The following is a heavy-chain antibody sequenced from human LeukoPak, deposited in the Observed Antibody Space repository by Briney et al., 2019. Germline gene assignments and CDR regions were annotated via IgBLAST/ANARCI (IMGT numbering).Heavy chain of an antibody. CDR2: ISSSNSYI. D-gene: IGHD3-22*01. CDR3: ARDARGYYDFYGDY. CDR1: GFTFSSYS. J-gene: IGHJ4*02. V-gene: IGHV3-21*01. Sequence: MPGGSLRLSCAASGFTFSSYSMNWVRQAPGKGLEWVSSISSSNSYIYYADSVKGRFTISRDNAKNSLYLQMNSLRAEDTAVYYCARDARGYYDFYGDYWGQGTLVTVSS.